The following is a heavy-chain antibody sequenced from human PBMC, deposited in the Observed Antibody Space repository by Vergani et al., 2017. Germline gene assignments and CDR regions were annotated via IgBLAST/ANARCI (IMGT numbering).Heavy chain of an antibody. CDR3: AKGYCSSTSCYLDP. J-gene: IGHJ5*02. V-gene: IGHV3-7*03. CDR1: GFPFSFYW. CDR2: VKQDGSDK. D-gene: IGHD2-2*01. Sequence: EVELVESGGKLVQPGGSLRLSCATSGFPFSFYWMSWVRQAPGKGLEWVANVKQDGSDKYYVDSVKGRFTISRDNAKNSLYLQMNSLRAEDTALYYCAKGYCSSTSCYLDPWGQGTPVTVSS.